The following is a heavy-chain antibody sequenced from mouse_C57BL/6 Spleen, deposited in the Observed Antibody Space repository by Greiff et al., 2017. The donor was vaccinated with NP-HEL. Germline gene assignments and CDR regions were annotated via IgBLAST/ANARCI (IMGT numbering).Heavy chain of an antibody. J-gene: IGHJ3*01. CDR3: AGGYDGNYSWFAG. Sequence: EVQLVEPGGGLVQPGGSLKLSCAASGFTFSDYYMHWVRQTPEHRLEWVAYISTGGGSTYYPDTLKGRFTISRDNAKNTLYLQMSRLTSEDTAMYYCAGGYDGNYSWFAGWGQGTLVTVSA. D-gene: IGHD2-1*01. CDR2: ISTGGGST. V-gene: IGHV5-12*01. CDR1: GFTFSDYY.